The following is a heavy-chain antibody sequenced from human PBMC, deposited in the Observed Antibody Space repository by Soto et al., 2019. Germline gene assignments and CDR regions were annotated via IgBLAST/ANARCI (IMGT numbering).Heavy chain of an antibody. D-gene: IGHD1-20*01. V-gene: IGHV3-48*03. J-gene: IGHJ6*02. CDR1: GFVFKNYE. Sequence: GGSLRLSCVASGFVFKNYEMNWVRQAPGKGLEWISYISNSGNTIYVADSMRGRFTISRDNAKNSLFLQMNSLRADDTAVYYCARDIDNRDYYYGLDVWGQGTTVTAP. CDR2: ISNSGNTI. CDR3: ARDIDNRDYYYGLDV.